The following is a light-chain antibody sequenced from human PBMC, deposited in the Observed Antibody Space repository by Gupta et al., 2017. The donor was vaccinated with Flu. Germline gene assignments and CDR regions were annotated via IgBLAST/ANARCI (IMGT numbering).Light chain of an antibody. CDR2: EVS. CDR1: SSDVGGYNY. CDR3: SSYTSSSTYV. J-gene: IGLJ1*01. V-gene: IGLV2-14*01. Sequence: ALTQPASVSASPGHWSTISFTGTSSDVGGYNYVSWYQQHPGNAPNLMIDEVSNRPAGVSSRFSGSKSGNTASLTISGLQAEDEADYYCSSYTSSSTYVFGTRTKVTVL.